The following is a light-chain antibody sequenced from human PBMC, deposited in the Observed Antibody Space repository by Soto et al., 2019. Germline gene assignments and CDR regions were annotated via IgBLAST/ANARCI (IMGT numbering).Light chain of an antibody. CDR2: WAS. J-gene: IGKJ4*01. CDR3: QQYYTAPLT. V-gene: IGKV4-1*01. CDR1: QSVLYSSNNKNY. Sequence: DIVMTQSPVSLAVSLGERATINCKSSQSVLYSSNNKNYLAWYQQKQGQPPQLLLYWASTRESGVPDRFSGSGSGTDFTLTISNLQAEDVAVYYCQQYYTAPLTFGGGTKVEIK.